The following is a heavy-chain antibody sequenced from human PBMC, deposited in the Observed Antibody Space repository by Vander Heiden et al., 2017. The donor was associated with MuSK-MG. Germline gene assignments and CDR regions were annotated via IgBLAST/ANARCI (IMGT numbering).Heavy chain of an antibody. Sequence: QITLKESGPTLVKPTETLTLTCSFSGFSLTSSGAGVGWVRQAPGQALQFVALIYWDDDTRYNPSLRSRLAITKDTLKNEVVLTVTDVDSSDTGTYFCAYRREGLLVLGDFVGAFHVWGQGTSVTVS. CDR1: GFSLTSSGAG. CDR3: AYRREGLLVLGDFVGAFHV. V-gene: IGHV2-5*02. D-gene: IGHD2-21*01. CDR2: IYWDDDT. J-gene: IGHJ3*01.